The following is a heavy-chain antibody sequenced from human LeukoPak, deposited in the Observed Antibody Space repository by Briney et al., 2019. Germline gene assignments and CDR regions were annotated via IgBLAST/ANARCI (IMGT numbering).Heavy chain of an antibody. CDR2: FDPEDGET. CDR1: GYTLTELS. Sequence: GASVKVSCKVSGYTLTELSMHRVRQAPGKGLEWMGGFDPEDGETIYAQKFQGRVTMTEDTSTDTAYMELSSLRSEDTAVYYCATRQLRYFDWLGAFDYWGQGTLATVSS. D-gene: IGHD3-9*01. CDR3: ATRQLRYFDWLGAFDY. V-gene: IGHV1-24*01. J-gene: IGHJ4*02.